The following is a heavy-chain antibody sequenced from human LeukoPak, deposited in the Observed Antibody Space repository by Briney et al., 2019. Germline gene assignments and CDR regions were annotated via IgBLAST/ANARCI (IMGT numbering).Heavy chain of an antibody. Sequence: ASVKVSCKASGYTFTGYYMHWVRQAPGQGLEWMGWMNPNSGNTGYAQKFQGRVTMTRNTSISTAYMELSSLRSEDTAVYYCARGLFYRAASPYYYGMDVWGQGTTVTVSS. V-gene: IGHV1-8*02. CDR1: GYTFTGYY. J-gene: IGHJ6*02. CDR3: ARGLFYRAASPYYYGMDV. D-gene: IGHD2-2*01. CDR2: MNPNSGNT.